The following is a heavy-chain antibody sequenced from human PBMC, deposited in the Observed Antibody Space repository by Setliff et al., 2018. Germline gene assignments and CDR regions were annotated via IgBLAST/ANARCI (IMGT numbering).Heavy chain of an antibody. CDR1: GGTFSSCA. Sequence: SVKVSCKASGGTFSSCAITWVRQAPGQGLEWMGGIIPIFGTAKYAQKFQGRVTITADQSTRTAYMELSSLRSEDTAVYYCAIPSSGNFYFDYWGQGTLVTVSS. CDR2: IIPIFGTA. CDR3: AIPSSGNFYFDY. J-gene: IGHJ4*02. V-gene: IGHV1-69*13. D-gene: IGHD1-26*01.